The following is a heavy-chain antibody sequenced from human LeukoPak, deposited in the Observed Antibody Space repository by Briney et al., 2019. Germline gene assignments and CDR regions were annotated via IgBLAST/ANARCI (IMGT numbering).Heavy chain of an antibody. V-gene: IGHV4-34*01. D-gene: IGHD6-13*01. Sequence: SETLSLTCAVYGGSFSGYYWSWIRQPPGKGLEWIGRIYHSGTTYYNPSLKSRVTISVDTSKNQFSLKLSSVTAADTAIYYCARAREPLVYTYYFDYWGQGSLVTVSS. J-gene: IGHJ4*02. CDR1: GGSFSGYY. CDR2: IYHSGTT. CDR3: ARAREPLVYTYYFDY.